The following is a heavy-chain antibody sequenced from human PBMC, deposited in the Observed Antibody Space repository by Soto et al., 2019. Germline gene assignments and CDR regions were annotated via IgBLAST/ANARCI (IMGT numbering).Heavy chain of an antibody. CDR1: GGSISSGGYY. J-gene: IGHJ5*02. CDR3: ARDIRGYCSSTSCPNWFDP. D-gene: IGHD2-2*01. CDR2: IYYSGST. V-gene: IGHV4-31*03. Sequence: QVQLQESGPGLVKPSQTLSLTCTVSGGSISSGGYYWSWIRQHPGKGLEWIGYIYYSGSTYYNPSLQSRVTISVDTSKNQFSLKLSSVTAADTAVYYCARDIRGYCSSTSCPNWFDPWGQGTLVTVSS.